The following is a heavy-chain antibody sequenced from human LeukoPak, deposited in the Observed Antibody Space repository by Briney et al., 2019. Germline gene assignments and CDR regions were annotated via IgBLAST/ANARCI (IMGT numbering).Heavy chain of an antibody. Sequence: SETLSLTCTVSGGSICSYYWSWIRQPPGKGLEWIGYIYYSGSTNYNPSLKSRVTISVDTSKNQFSLKLSSVTAADTAVYYCARLRSGSYSFDYWGQGTLVTVSS. D-gene: IGHD1-26*01. CDR1: GGSICSYY. V-gene: IGHV4-59*08. CDR2: IYYSGST. J-gene: IGHJ4*02. CDR3: ARLRSGSYSFDY.